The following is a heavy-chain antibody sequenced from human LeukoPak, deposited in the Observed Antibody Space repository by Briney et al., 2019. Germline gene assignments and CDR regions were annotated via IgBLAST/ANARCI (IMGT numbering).Heavy chain of an antibody. CDR1: GGTFSSYA. J-gene: IGHJ4*02. V-gene: IGHV1-69*04. CDR3: AKHYETTFDY. Sequence: SVKVSCKASGGTFSSYAISWVRQAPGQGLEWMGRIIPILGIANYAQKFQGRVTITRDTSINTVYMELSSLRSEDTAVYYCAKHYETTFDYWGQGTLVTVSS. D-gene: IGHD3-3*01. CDR2: IIPILGIA.